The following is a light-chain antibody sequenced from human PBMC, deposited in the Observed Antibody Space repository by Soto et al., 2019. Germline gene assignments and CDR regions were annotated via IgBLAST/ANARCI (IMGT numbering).Light chain of an antibody. CDR2: AAS. J-gene: IGKJ4*01. Sequence: IQMTQSPSSLSASLGDRVTITCRASQAIGTDLGWYQQKPGKAPKRLIYAASSLQSGAPPRFSGSGSGTDFTLTIRSLQSEDFATFYCQQINSFPPTFGGGTK. CDR1: QAIGTD. CDR3: QQINSFPPT. V-gene: IGKV1-17*01.